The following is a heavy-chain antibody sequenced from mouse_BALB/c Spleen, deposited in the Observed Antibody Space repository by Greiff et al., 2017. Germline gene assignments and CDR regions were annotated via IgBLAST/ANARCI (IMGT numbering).Heavy chain of an antibody. J-gene: IGHJ4*01. Sequence: EVMLVESGGGLVQPGGSRKLSCAASGFTFSSFGMHWVRQAPEKGLEWVAYISSGSSTIYYADTVKGRFTISRDNPKNTLFLQMTSLRSEDTAMYYCARSGDGYYGAMDYWGQGTSVTVSS. V-gene: IGHV5-17*02. CDR1: GFTFSSFG. D-gene: IGHD2-3*01. CDR3: ARSGDGYYGAMDY. CDR2: ISSGSSTI.